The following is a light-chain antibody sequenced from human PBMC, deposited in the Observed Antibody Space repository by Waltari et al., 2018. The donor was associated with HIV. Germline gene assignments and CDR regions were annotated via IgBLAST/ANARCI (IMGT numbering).Light chain of an antibody. CDR2: DVN. J-gene: IGLJ1*01. Sequence: QSALTQPHSVSGSPGQSLTISCTGTSSYVDTFVSWYQQHPGKAPKVIIYDVNNRPSGGPDRSSGSKSGNTASLTSSGLQAEDEADYHGCSHAGNFIFVFGTGTKVTVL. CDR1: SSYVDTF. V-gene: IGLV2-11*01. CDR3: CSHAGNFIFV.